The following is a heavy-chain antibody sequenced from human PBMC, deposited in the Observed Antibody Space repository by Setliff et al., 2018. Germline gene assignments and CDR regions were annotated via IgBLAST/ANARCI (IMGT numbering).Heavy chain of an antibody. J-gene: IGHJ4*02. D-gene: IGHD3-3*01. Sequence: GGSLRLSCAVSGFTFSKAWMHWVRQAPGKGLEWVAIIWHDGTNKYYADSVKGRFDISRDSSKNTVYLQMNSLTAEDTAMYYCATLSKDLNYWGQGTLVTVSS. CDR2: IWHDGTNK. CDR1: GFTFSKAW. CDR3: ATLSKDLNY. V-gene: IGHV3-33*08.